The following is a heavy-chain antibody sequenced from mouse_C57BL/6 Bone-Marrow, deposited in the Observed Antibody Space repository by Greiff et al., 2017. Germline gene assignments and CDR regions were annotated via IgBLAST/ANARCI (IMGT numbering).Heavy chain of an antibody. J-gene: IGHJ3*01. CDR2: INPSTGGT. D-gene: IGHD2-10*01. CDR1: GYSFTGYY. CDR3: ARESYLLSFAY. Sequence: VQLQQSGPELVKPGASVKISCKASGYSFTGYYMNWVKQSPEKSLEWIGEINPSTGGTTDNQKFKAKATLTVDKSSSTAYMQLKSLTSEDSAVYYCARESYLLSFAYWGQGTLVTVSA. V-gene: IGHV1-42*01.